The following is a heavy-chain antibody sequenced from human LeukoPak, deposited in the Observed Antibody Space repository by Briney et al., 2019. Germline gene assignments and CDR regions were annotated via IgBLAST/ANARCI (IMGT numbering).Heavy chain of an antibody. CDR3: AKDRGLYSSTRWYYFDY. D-gene: IGHD2-2*02. CDR2: ISYDGSNK. CDR1: GFTFSSYG. V-gene: IGHV3-30*18. Sequence: GRSLRLSCAASGFTFSSYGMHWVRQAPGKGLEWVAVISYDGSNKYCADSVKGRFTISRDNSKNTLYLQMNSLRAEDTAVYYCAKDRGLYSSTRWYYFDYWGQGTLVTVSS. J-gene: IGHJ4*02.